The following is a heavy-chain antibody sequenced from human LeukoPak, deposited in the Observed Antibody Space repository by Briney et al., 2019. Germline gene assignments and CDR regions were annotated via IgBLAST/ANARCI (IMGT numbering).Heavy chain of an antibody. CDR1: GYTFTSYY. J-gene: IGHJ4*02. V-gene: IGHV1-8*02. D-gene: IGHD3-16*01. Sequence: ASVKVSCKASGYTFTSYYMHWVRQAPGQGLEWMGWMNPNSGNTGYAQKFQGRVTMTRNTSISTAYMELSSLRSEDTAVYYCASRGGPGSRHIDYWGQGTLVTVSS. CDR3: ASRGGPGSRHIDY. CDR2: MNPNSGNT.